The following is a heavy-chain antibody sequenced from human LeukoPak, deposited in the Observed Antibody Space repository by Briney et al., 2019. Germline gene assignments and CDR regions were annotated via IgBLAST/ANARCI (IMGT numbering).Heavy chain of an antibody. CDR3: ARDPGGYNYGTRYFDY. CDR1: GGTFSSYA. D-gene: IGHD5-24*01. V-gene: IGHV1-69*04. J-gene: IGHJ4*02. CDR2: IIPILGIA. Sequence: SVKVSCKASGGTFSSYAISWGRQAPGQGLEWMGRIIPILGIANYAQKFQGRVTITADKSPSTAYMELSSLRSEDTAVYYCARDPGGYNYGTRYFDYWGQGTLVTVSS.